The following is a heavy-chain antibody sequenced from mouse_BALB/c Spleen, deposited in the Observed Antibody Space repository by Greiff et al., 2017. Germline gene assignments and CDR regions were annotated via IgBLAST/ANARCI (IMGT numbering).Heavy chain of an antibody. CDR1: GYTFTSYY. Sequence: QVQLQQSGPELVKPGASVKISCKASGYTFTSYYIHWVKQRPGQGLEWIGYIYPRDGSTNYNEKFKGKATLTADTSSSTAYMQLSSLTSEDSAVYFCARNSYAYYWGQGTTLTVSS. J-gene: IGHJ2*01. CDR2: IYPRDGST. CDR3: ARNSYAYY. D-gene: IGHD2-12*01. V-gene: IGHV1S12*01.